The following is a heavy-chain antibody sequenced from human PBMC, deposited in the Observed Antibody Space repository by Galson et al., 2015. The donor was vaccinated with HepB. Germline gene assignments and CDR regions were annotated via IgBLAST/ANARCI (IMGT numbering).Heavy chain of an antibody. CDR3: ARDHRTITLFGVRPMGPGFFDL. V-gene: IGHV3-30-3*01. J-gene: IGHJ2*01. Sequence: SLRLSCAASGFTFRSYAMHWVRQAPGKGLEWVAVISYDGSNKYYADFVKGRFTISRDNSKNTLYLQMNSLRAEDTAVYYCARDHRTITLFGVRPMGPGFFDLWGRGALVTVSS. CDR1: GFTFRSYA. D-gene: IGHD3-3*01. CDR2: ISYDGSNK.